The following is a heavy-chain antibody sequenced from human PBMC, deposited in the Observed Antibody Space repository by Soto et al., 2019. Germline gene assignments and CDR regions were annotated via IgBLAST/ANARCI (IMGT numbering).Heavy chain of an antibody. CDR1: DDSISSGDYY. CDR3: ARDGFVGRSGYFDY. J-gene: IGHJ4*02. V-gene: IGHV4-30-4*01. Sequence: PSETLSLTCTVSDDSISSGDYYWNWILQAPGKGLQWIGNIYYSGSTDYSPSLRSRVFISMDTSKNQFSLRLSSVTAADTAVYYCARDGFVGRSGYFDYWGKGILVTVSS. CDR2: IYYSGST. D-gene: IGHD1-26*01.